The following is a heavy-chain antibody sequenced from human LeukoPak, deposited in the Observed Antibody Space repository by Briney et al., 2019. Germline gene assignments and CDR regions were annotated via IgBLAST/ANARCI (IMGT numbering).Heavy chain of an antibody. Sequence: PGGSLRLSCTASGFTLGSHDMHWVRQIPGQGLEWVAAVSSGFHAFFADSVQGRFTVSREDAWNSLYLQMNSLGAGDTAVYYCVREARGYHYTYFDYWGQGTLVTVSS. CDR1: GFTLGSHD. J-gene: IGHJ4*02. CDR2: VSSGFHA. V-gene: IGHV3-13*01. D-gene: IGHD5-18*01. CDR3: VREARGYHYTYFDY.